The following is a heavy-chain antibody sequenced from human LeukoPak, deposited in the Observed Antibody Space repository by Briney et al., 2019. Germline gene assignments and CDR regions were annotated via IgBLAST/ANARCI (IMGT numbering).Heavy chain of an antibody. CDR3: ARDVGYGSGSYYINWFDP. CDR2: ISAYNGNT. CDR1: GYTFTSYG. D-gene: IGHD3-10*01. V-gene: IGHV1-18*01. Sequence: ASVKVSCKASGYTFTSYGISWVRQAPGQGLEWMGWISAYNGNTNYAQKLQGRVTMTTDTSTSTAYMELRSLRSDDTAVYYCARDVGYGSGSYYINWFDPWGQGTLVTVSS. J-gene: IGHJ5*02.